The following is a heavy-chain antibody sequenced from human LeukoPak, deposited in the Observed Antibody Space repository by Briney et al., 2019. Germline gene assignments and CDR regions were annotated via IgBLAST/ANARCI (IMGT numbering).Heavy chain of an antibody. J-gene: IGHJ5*02. CDR1: GYTFTGHY. D-gene: IGHD3-22*01. CDR2: INPNSGAT. Sequence: ASVKVSCKASGYTFTGHYMHWVRQAPGQGLEWMGWINPNSGATNYAQKFQGRVTMTRDTSISTAYMELSRLRSDDTAVYYCARDSGDYYDSSGLFDPWGQGTLVTVSS. CDR3: ARDSGDYYDSSGLFDP. V-gene: IGHV1-2*02.